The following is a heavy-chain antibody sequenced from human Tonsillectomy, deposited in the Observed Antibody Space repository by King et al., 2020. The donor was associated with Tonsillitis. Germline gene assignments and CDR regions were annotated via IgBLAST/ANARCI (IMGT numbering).Heavy chain of an antibody. J-gene: IGHJ4*02. D-gene: IGHD6-13*01. CDR2: ILYDGSNE. CDR3: AKDWAACLIDY. V-gene: IGHV3-30*02. Sequence: QLVQSGGGVVQPGGALRLSCVASGCIFSSYGMHWVRPAPAKGREWVTCILYDGSNEYYADSVKGRFTISRDNSKNTLYLQMNNLRAEDTAVYYCAKDWAACLIDYWGQGTLVTVSS. CDR1: GCIFSSYG.